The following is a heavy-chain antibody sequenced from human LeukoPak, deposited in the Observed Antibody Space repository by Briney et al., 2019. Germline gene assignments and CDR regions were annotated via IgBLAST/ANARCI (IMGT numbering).Heavy chain of an antibody. D-gene: IGHD4-17*01. Sequence: SETLSLTCTVSGGSISSYYWSWIRQPAGKGLEWIGRIYTSGSTNYNPSLKSRVTMSVDTSKNQFPLKLSSVTAADTAVYYCARDRVTVITGYYYGMDVWGQGTTVTVSS. CDR1: GGSISSYY. J-gene: IGHJ6*02. CDR2: IYTSGST. CDR3: ARDRVTVITGYYYGMDV. V-gene: IGHV4-4*07.